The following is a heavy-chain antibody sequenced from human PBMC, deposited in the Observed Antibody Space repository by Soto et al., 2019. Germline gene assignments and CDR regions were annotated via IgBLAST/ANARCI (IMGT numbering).Heavy chain of an antibody. CDR2: IYHSGIT. CDR1: GDSISSGGYS. Sequence: QLRLQESGSGLVKPSQTLSLTCAVSGDSISSGGYSWNWIRQAPGKGLEWIGYIYHSGITYYNPSLKSRITMSIDKSMRQVSLKLDSATAADTAVYYCARGNSVYGRTLDVWGSGTMVTVSS. J-gene: IGHJ3*01. CDR3: ARGNSVYGRTLDV. V-gene: IGHV4-30-2*01. D-gene: IGHD3-10*01.